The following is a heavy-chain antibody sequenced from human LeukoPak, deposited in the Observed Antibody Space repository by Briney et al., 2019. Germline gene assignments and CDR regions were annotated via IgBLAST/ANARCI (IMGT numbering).Heavy chain of an antibody. CDR3: ARSSFSNGMDV. CDR2: IGGSRSGI. Sequence: GGSLRLSCAASGFAFNTYAMHWVRQAPGQGLEWVSYIGGSRSGIYYADSVKGQFTISRDNARNSLYLQMNSLRAEDTAVYYCARSSFSNGMDVWGRGTTVTVSS. V-gene: IGHV3-48*04. D-gene: IGHD3-10*01. CDR1: GFAFNTYA. J-gene: IGHJ6*04.